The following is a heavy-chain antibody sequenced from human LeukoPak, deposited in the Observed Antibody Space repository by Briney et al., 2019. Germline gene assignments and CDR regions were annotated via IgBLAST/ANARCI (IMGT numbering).Heavy chain of an antibody. D-gene: IGHD6-19*01. CDR2: ISAYNGNT. Sequence: GASVKVSCTASGYTFTSYGISWVRQAPGQGLEWMGWISAYNGNTNYAQKLQGRVTMTTDTSTSTAYMELRSLRSDDTAVYYCARDVGSGWPNYYYYYYKDVWGKGTTVTISS. J-gene: IGHJ6*03. V-gene: IGHV1-18*01. CDR1: GYTFTSYG. CDR3: ARDVGSGWPNYYYYYYKDV.